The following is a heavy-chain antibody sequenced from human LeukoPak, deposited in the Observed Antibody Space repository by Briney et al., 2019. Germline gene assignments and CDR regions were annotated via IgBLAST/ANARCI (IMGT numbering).Heavy chain of an antibody. D-gene: IGHD2-15*01. V-gene: IGHV1-2*02. Sequence: ASVKVSCKASGFTFTSSAMQWVRQARGQRLEWMEWINPNSGGTNYAQKFQGRVTMTRDTSISTAYMELSRLRSDDTAVYYCARVLKKDIVVVVAATPLGYWGQGTLVTVSS. J-gene: IGHJ4*02. CDR3: ARVLKKDIVVVVAATPLGY. CDR2: INPNSGGT. CDR1: GFTFTSSA.